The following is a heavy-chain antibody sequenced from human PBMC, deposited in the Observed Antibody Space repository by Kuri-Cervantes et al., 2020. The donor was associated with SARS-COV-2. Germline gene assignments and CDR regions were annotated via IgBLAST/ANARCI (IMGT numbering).Heavy chain of an antibody. V-gene: IGHV4-61*08. D-gene: IGHD3-3*01. J-gene: IGHJ3*02. CDR3: ARVKGDDFWSGRQSDAFDI. CDR2: VHSSGST. CDR1: RGSINSHGSITSNF. Sequence: SETLSLTCSVSRGSINSHGSITSNFWTWIRQPPGRGLEWIGDVHSSGSTNYNPSLESRVTISTDTSKNQFSLRLNSVTAADTAVYYCARVKGDDFWSGRQSDAFDIWGQGTMVTVSS.